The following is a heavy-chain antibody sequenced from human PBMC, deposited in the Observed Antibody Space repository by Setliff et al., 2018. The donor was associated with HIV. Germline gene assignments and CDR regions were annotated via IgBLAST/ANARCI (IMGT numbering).Heavy chain of an antibody. Sequence: HPGGSLRLSCVASKFTFSTYAIHWVRQAPGKGLEWVALISYDGSYKYSADSVKGRFIVSRHNSKNTKSLQMHSLRPEDTAVYYCAKDYYDFVWGSSLAYWGQGTLVTVSS. D-gene: IGHD3-16*01. J-gene: IGHJ4*02. V-gene: IGHV3-30*18. CDR1: KFTFSTYA. CDR3: AKDYYDFVWGSSLAY. CDR2: ISYDGSYK.